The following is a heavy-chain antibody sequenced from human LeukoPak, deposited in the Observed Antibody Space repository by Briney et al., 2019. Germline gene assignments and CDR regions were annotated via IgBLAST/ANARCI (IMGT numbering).Heavy chain of an antibody. D-gene: IGHD5-24*01. J-gene: IGHJ4*02. CDR3: VRDGEVYNEVDY. CDR1: GDSVTSNSAA. CDR2: TYYRSKWYN. V-gene: IGHV6-1*01. Sequence: SQTLSLTCAISGDSVTSNSAAWSWIRQSPSRGLEWLGRTYYRSKWYNDYAVSVKSRITINPDTSKNQFSLQLNSVTPEDTAVYYCVRDGEVYNEVDYWGQGTLVTVSS.